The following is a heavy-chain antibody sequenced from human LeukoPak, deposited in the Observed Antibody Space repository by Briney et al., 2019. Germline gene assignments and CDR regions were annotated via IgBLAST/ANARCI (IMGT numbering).Heavy chain of an antibody. Sequence: SETLSLTFTVSGGSISSGDYYWSWIRQPPGKGLEWIGYIYYSGSTYYNPSLKSRVTISVDTSKNQFSLKLSSVTAADTAVYYCARDYGDYYGMDVWGQGTTVTVSS. CDR2: IYYSGST. D-gene: IGHD4-17*01. V-gene: IGHV4-30-4*01. J-gene: IGHJ6*02. CDR3: ARDYGDYYGMDV. CDR1: GGSISSGDYY.